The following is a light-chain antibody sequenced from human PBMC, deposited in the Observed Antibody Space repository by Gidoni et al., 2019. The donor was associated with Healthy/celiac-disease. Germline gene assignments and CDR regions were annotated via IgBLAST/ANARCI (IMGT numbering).Light chain of an antibody. V-gene: IGKV1-13*02. J-gene: IGKJ3*01. CDR2: DAS. CDR1: QGISSA. Sequence: AIQLNQSPYSLSASVGDRVTITCRASQGISSALAWYQQKPGKAPKLLIYDASSLASGVPSRLRGSGSGIDFTLTFSSLQPELFATYYCQQFNSYPRGFTFGPGTKVDIK. CDR3: QQFNSYPRGFT.